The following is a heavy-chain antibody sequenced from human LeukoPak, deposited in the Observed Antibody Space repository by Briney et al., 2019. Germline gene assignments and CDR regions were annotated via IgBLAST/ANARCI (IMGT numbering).Heavy chain of an antibody. CDR2: LSGSGGSA. Sequence: GGSLRLSCAASGFTFSNYAMTWVRQAPGKGLEWVSALSGSGGSAYYADSVKGRFTISRDNSKNTLYLQMNSLRAEDTAVYYCAKGRYESSGFNWAAWGQGTLVTVSS. J-gene: IGHJ4*02. CDR1: GFTFSNYA. D-gene: IGHD3-22*01. V-gene: IGHV3-23*01. CDR3: AKGRYESSGFNWAA.